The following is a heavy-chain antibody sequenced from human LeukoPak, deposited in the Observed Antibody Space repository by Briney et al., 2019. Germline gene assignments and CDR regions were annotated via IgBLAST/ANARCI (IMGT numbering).Heavy chain of an antibody. CDR3: ARPRDGYNSNFDY. Sequence: GESLKISCKGSGYSFTNYWIGWVRQMPGKGLEWMGIIYPGDSDTRYSPSFQGQVTISADKSISTAYLQWSSLKASDTAVYYCARPRDGYNSNFDYWGQGTLVTVSS. CDR2: IYPGDSDT. J-gene: IGHJ4*02. D-gene: IGHD5-24*01. CDR1: GYSFTNYW. V-gene: IGHV5-51*03.